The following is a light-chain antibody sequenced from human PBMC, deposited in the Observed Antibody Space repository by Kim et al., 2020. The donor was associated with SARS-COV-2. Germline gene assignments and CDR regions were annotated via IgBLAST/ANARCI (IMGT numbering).Light chain of an antibody. CDR1: SLRMSY. V-gene: IGLV3-19*01. CDR3: NSRDISSDHVL. CDR2: AEN. J-gene: IGLJ3*02. Sequence: SSELTQDPAVSVALGQTVTITCQGDSLRMSYASWYQQKPGQAPILVIYAENSRPSGIPDRFSGSSSRNTASLTISGAQAEDEADYYCNSRDISSDHVLFGGGTQLPVL.